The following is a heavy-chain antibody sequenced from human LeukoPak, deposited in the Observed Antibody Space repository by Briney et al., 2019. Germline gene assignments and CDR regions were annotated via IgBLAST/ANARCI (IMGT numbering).Heavy chain of an antibody. V-gene: IGHV3-33*01. CDR1: GFTFSSYT. CDR3: ARVVWYGSGSKIFEY. CDR2: TLYVVTNE. D-gene: IGHD3-10*01. J-gene: IGHJ4*02. Sequence: PGGSLRLSCAASGFTFSSYTINWVRQAPGKGLEWVAATLYVVTNEYYADSVKGRLTISRDNSKNTVYLQMNSLRAEDTAVYYCARVVWYGSGSKIFEYWGQGTLVTVSS.